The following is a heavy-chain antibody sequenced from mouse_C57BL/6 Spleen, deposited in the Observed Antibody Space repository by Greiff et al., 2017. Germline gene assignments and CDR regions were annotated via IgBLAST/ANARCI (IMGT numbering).Heavy chain of an antibody. Sequence: VQLQQSGPELVKPGASVKISCKASGYTFTDYYMNWVKQSHGKSLEWIGDINPNNGGTSYNQKFKGKATLTVDKSSSTAYMELRSLTSEDSAVYYCAREDYYGSSPWFAYWGQGTLVTVSA. CDR2: INPNNGGT. J-gene: IGHJ3*01. D-gene: IGHD1-1*01. CDR1: GYTFTDYY. V-gene: IGHV1-26*01. CDR3: AREDYYGSSPWFAY.